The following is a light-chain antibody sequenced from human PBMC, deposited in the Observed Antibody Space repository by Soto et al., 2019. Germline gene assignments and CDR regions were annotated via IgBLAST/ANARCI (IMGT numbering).Light chain of an antibody. Sequence: EIVLTQSPGTLSLSPGERDTLSWRASQSVSSSYLAWYQQKPGQAPRLLIYGASSRATGIPDRFSGSGSGTDFTLTISRLEPEDFAVYYCQQYGSSPGTFGPGTKVDIK. CDR3: QQYGSSPGT. CDR1: QSVSSSY. V-gene: IGKV3-20*01. CDR2: GAS. J-gene: IGKJ3*01.